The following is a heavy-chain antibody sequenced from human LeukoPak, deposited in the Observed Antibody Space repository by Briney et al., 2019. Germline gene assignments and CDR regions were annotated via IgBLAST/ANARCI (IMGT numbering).Heavy chain of an antibody. CDR1: GGSISSYY. CDR3: ARDRYSSSWGHSRDNWLDP. D-gene: IGHD6-13*01. J-gene: IGHJ5*02. CDR2: IYTSGST. V-gene: IGHV4-4*07. Sequence: SETLSLTCTVSGGSISSYYWSWIRQPAGKGLEWIGRIYTSGSTNYNPSLKSRVTMSVDTSKNQFSLKLSSVTAADTAVYYCARDRYSSSWGHSRDNWLDPWGQGTLVTVSS.